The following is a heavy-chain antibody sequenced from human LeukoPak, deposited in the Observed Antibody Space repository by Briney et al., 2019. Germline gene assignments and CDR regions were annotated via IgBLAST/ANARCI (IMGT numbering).Heavy chain of an antibody. J-gene: IGHJ4*02. CDR3: ARGGKATVVTM. V-gene: IGHV4-4*07. CDR1: GGSINSYY. Sequence: KPSETLSLTCTVSGGSINSYYWSWIRQPAGKGLEWIGRIYSSGSTNYNPSLKSRVSMSVDTSKNQFSLKLTSVTAADTVVYYCARGGKATVVTMWGQGILVTVSS. D-gene: IGHD4-23*01. CDR2: IYSSGST.